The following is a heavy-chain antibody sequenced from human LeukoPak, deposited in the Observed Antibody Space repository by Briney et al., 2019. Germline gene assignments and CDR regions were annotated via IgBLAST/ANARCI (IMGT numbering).Heavy chain of an antibody. J-gene: IGHJ4*02. CDR1: GGSISSYY. Sequence: PSETLSLTCTVSGGSISSYYWSWVRQPPGKGLEWIGHIYDTGNTNYNPSLESRVTISVDTSKNQFSLRLTSVTAADTAVYFCARATPWLLPGYWGQGTLVTVSP. CDR2: IYDTGNT. CDR3: ARATPWLLPGY. D-gene: IGHD3-22*01. V-gene: IGHV4-59*01.